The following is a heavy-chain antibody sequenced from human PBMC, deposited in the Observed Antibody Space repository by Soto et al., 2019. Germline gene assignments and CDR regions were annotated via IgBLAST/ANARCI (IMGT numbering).Heavy chain of an antibody. CDR2: ISGSGGGT. CDR1: GFTFSSYA. Sequence: GGSLRLSCAASGFTFSSYAMSWVRQAPGKGLERVSAISGSGGGTYYADSVKGRFTISRDNSKNTLYLQMNSLRPEDTAVYYCTKDSGYQLPDSYSYYGLDVWGQGTTVTVSS. D-gene: IGHD2-2*01. CDR3: TKDSGYQLPDSYSYYGLDV. V-gene: IGHV3-23*01. J-gene: IGHJ6*02.